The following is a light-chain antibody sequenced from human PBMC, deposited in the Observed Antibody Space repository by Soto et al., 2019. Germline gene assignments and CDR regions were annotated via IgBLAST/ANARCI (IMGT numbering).Light chain of an antibody. J-gene: IGKJ4*01. Sequence: EIVLTQSPGTLSLSPGEGATLSCRASQSVSSDSIAWYQQKPGQAPRLLIYAASSRDPGIPDRFSGSGSGTDFTLTITRLEPEDFAVYYCQQYGGSPLTFGGGTKVEIK. CDR1: QSVSSDS. V-gene: IGKV3-20*01. CDR2: AAS. CDR3: QQYGGSPLT.